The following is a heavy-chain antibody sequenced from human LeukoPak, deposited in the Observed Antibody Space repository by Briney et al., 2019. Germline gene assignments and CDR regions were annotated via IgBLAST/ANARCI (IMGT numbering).Heavy chain of an antibody. J-gene: IGHJ4*02. Sequence: SETLSLTCAVYGGSFSGYYWSWIRQPPGKGLEWIGEINHSGSTNYNPSLKSRVTISVDTSKNQFSLKLSSVTAADTAVYYCARCRIAAAGNWGEGTLVTVSS. CDR3: ARCRIAAAGN. D-gene: IGHD6-13*01. CDR2: INHSGST. CDR1: GGSFSGYY. V-gene: IGHV4-34*01.